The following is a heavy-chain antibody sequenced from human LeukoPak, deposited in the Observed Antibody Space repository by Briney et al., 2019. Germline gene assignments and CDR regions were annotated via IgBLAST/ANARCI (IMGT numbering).Heavy chain of an antibody. CDR2: IYHSGST. J-gene: IGHJ4*02. Sequence: PSETLSLTCTVSGGSIRSSDYYWGWIRQPPGKGLEWIGSIYHSGSTYYNPSLKSRVTISVDTSKNQFSLNLSSVTAADTAIYYCAREGGGYIYNYIPLDYGGQGILVTVSS. D-gene: IGHD5-18*01. CDR3: AREGGGYIYNYIPLDY. CDR1: GGSIRSSDYY. V-gene: IGHV4-39*07.